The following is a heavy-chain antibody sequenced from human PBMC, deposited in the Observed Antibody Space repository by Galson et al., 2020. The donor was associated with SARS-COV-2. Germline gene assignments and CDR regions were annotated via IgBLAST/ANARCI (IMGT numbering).Heavy chain of an antibody. CDR3: ARAYNWNYIRFDY. Sequence: SETLSLTCTVSGGSINSHYWNWIRQTPGKGLELIGYIYFTGDANYNPSLKSRVTISIDTSKSQFSLKLSSVTAADTAVYYCARAYNWNYIRFDYWGQGALVTVPS. CDR2: IYFTGDA. J-gene: IGHJ4*02. D-gene: IGHD1-7*01. V-gene: IGHV4-59*11. CDR1: GGSINSHY.